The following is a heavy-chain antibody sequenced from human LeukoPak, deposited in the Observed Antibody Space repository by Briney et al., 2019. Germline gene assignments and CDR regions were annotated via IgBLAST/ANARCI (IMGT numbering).Heavy chain of an antibody. J-gene: IGHJ4*02. CDR2: IKEDGNEK. D-gene: IGHD4/OR15-4a*01. Sequence: PGGSLRLSCAASGFTFSHYWMTWVRQTPGKGLEWVADIKEDGNEKLYVDSVKGRFTISRDNAKNSVYLQMNRLRVEDTAVYFCARDPLCGAIDYWGQGTLVTVSS. CDR3: ARDPLCGAIDY. V-gene: IGHV3-7*01. CDR1: GFTFSHYW.